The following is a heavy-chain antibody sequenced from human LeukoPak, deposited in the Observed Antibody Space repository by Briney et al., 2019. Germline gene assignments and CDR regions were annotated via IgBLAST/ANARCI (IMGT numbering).Heavy chain of an antibody. J-gene: IGHJ4*02. CDR1: GFTFSRYA. CDR3: VKDGSGSYYTYYFDY. Sequence: GGSLRLSCSASGFTFSRYAMHWVRQAPGKGLEYVSATSSNGGSTYYADSVKGRFTISRDNSKNTLYLQMSSLRAGDTAAYYCVKDGSGSYYTYYFDYWGQGTLVTVSS. D-gene: IGHD3-10*01. V-gene: IGHV3-64D*06. CDR2: TSSNGGST.